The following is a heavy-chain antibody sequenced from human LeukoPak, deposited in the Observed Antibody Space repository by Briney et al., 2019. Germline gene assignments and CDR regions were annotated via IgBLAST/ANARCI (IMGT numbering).Heavy chain of an antibody. CDR3: AREGPRGNSQFDY. V-gene: IGHV3-33*08. Sequence: PGGSLRLSCAVSGLTFSSSWMDWVRQAPGKGLEWVALIWYDGSNKYYTDSVKGRLTISRDNSKDTLFLQMNSLRAEDTAVYYCAREGPRGNSQFDYWGQGTLVTVSS. CDR1: GLTFSSSW. D-gene: IGHD4-23*01. J-gene: IGHJ4*02. CDR2: IWYDGSNK.